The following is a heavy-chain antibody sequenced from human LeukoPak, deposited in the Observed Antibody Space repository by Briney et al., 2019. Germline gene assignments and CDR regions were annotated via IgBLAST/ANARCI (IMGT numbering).Heavy chain of an antibody. CDR2: IYYSGST. CDR3: ARGGTMIPGRFDP. V-gene: IGHV4-61*01. Sequence: SETLSLTCTVSGASISSGSYYWSWIRQPPGKGLEWIGYIYYSGSTNYNPSLKSRVTISVDTSKNQFSLKLSSVTAADTAVYYCARGGTMIPGRFDPWGQGTLVTVSS. CDR1: GASISSGSYY. D-gene: IGHD3-22*01. J-gene: IGHJ5*02.